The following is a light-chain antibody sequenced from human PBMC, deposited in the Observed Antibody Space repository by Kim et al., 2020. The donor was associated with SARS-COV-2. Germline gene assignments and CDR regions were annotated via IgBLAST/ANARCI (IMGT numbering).Light chain of an antibody. J-gene: IGLJ2*01. CDR1: SSNIGAGYA. Sequence: QSVLTQPPSVSGVPGQRVTISCTGSSSNIGAGYAVHWYQQLPGTAPKLLFYDNTDRPSGVPDRFSGSKSGTSASLAITGLQAEDEADYYCQSYDTARSGWVFGGGTQLTVL. CDR2: DNT. V-gene: IGLV1-40*01. CDR3: QSYDTARSGWV.